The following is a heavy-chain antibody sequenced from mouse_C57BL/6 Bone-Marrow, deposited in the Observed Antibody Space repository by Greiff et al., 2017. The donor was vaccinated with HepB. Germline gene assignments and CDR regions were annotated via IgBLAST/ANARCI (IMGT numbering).Heavy chain of an antibody. J-gene: IGHJ4*01. V-gene: IGHV1-81*01. CDR2: IYPRSGNT. Sequence: VQLQESGAELARPGASVKLSCKASGYTFTSYGISWVKQRTGQGLEWIGEIYPRSGNTYYNEKFKGKATLTADKSSSTAYMELRSLTSEDSAVYFCARSSTTVVAPYAMDYWGQGTSVTGSS. CDR1: GYTFTSYG. CDR3: ARSSTTVVAPYAMDY. D-gene: IGHD1-1*01.